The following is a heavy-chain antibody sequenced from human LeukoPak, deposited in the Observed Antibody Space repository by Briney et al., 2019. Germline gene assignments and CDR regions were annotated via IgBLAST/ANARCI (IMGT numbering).Heavy chain of an antibody. V-gene: IGHV5-51*01. CDR1: GYTFTTYW. J-gene: IGHJ4*03. CDR3: VRHGLGSSWFGFDY. D-gene: IGHD6-13*01. CDR2: IYPGDSDP. Sequence: GESLNSSFKGSGYTFTTYWIGWVRKMPGKGLEWMGIIYPGDSDPRYSPSFKGQVTISADTSISTAYLQWSSLKASDSAMYCCVRHGLGSSWFGFDYWGHRTLVTVSS.